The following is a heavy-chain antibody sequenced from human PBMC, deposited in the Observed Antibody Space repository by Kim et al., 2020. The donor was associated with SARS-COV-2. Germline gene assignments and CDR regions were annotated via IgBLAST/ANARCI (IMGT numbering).Heavy chain of an antibody. D-gene: IGHD3-10*01. CDR1: GYTFTSYY. Sequence: ASVKVSCKASGYTFTSYYMHWVRQAPGQGLEWMGIINPSGGSTSYAQKFQGRVTMTRDTSTSTVYMELSSLRSEDTAVYYCAREEGDPNYYGSGGYGMDVWGQGTTVTVSS. CDR3: AREEGDPNYYGSGGYGMDV. CDR2: INPSGGST. J-gene: IGHJ6*02. V-gene: IGHV1-46*01.